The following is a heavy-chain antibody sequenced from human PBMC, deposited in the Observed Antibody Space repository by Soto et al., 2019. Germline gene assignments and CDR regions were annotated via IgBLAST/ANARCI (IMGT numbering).Heavy chain of an antibody. CDR2: ISYDGSNK. V-gene: IGHV3-30-3*01. J-gene: IGHJ6*01. D-gene: IGHD6-6*01. CDR3: ARDSRIVARPQYYYGMDV. Sequence: QVQLVESGGGVVQPGRSLRLSCAASGFTFSSYAMHWVRQAPGKGLEWVAVISYDGSNKYYADSVKGRFTISRDNSKNTLYLQMNSLRAEDTAVYYCARDSRIVARPQYYYGMDVW. CDR1: GFTFSSYA.